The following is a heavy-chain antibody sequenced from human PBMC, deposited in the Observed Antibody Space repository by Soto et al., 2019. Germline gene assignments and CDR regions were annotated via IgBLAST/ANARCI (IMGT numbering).Heavy chain of an antibody. Sequence: GGSLRLSCVASGFSFSTYAMTWVRQAPGKGLEWVSTITGGGDTTHYADSVKGRFTISRDNSKDTLHLRMSSLRAEDSAVYYCAKSHKAQLWTPYYFDYWGQGTLVTISS. CDR3: AKSHKAQLWTPYYFDY. CDR1: GFSFSTYA. V-gene: IGHV3-23*01. CDR2: ITGGGDTT. J-gene: IGHJ4*02. D-gene: IGHD5-18*01.